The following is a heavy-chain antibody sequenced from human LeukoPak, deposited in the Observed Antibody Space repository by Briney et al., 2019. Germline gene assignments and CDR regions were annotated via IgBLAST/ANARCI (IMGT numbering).Heavy chain of an antibody. CDR3: AMISISGVVIRA. CDR1: GYTFTGYY. D-gene: IGHD3-3*01. Sequence: ASVKVSCKASGYTFTGYYMHWVRQAPGQGLEWMGWINPNSGGTNYAQKSQGRVTMTRDTSISTAYMELIRLIADVTAVYYCAMISISGVVIRAWGQRTLVTVSS. CDR2: INPNSGGT. V-gene: IGHV1-2*02. J-gene: IGHJ5*02.